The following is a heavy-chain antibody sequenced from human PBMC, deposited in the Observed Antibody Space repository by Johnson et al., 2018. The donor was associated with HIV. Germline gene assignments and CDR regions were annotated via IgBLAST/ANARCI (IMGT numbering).Heavy chain of an antibody. Sequence: QVQLVESGGGLVQPGGSLRLSCAASGVTFSSYAMHWVRQAPGKGLEWVAVISYDGSNKYYADSVKGRFTTSRDNSKNTMYLQMNSLRAEDTAVYYCAKSPGKDHGGNSGGIDIWGQGTMVTVSA. CDR3: AKSPGKDHGGNSGGIDI. CDR2: ISYDGSNK. CDR1: GVTFSSYA. J-gene: IGHJ3*02. D-gene: IGHD4-23*01. V-gene: IGHV3-30*18.